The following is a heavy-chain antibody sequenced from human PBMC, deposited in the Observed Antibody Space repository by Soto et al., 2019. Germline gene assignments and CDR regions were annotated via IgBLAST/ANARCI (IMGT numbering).Heavy chain of an antibody. CDR2: IKQDGSEK. V-gene: IGHV3-7*01. D-gene: IGHD3-9*01. J-gene: IGHJ6*03. CDR1: GFTFSSYW. Sequence: EVQLVESGGGLVQPGGSLRLSCAASGFTFSSYWMSWVRQAPGKGLEWVANIKQDGSEKYYVDSVKGRFTISRDNAKNPLYLQMNSLRAEAKAVYYCARVVKAELRYFDSYYYYYYMDVWGKGTTVTVSS. CDR3: ARVVKAELRYFDSYYYYYYMDV.